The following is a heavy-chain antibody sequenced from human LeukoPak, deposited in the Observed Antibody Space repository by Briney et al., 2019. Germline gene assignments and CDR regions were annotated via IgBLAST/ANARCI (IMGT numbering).Heavy chain of an antibody. CDR2: ISAYNGNT. Sequence: GASVKVSCKASGYTFTSYGISWVRQAPGQGLEWMGWISAYNGNTNYAQKLQGRVTMTTDTSTSTAYMELSRLRSDDTAVYYCARVFRVPYDAFDIWGQGTMVTVSS. J-gene: IGHJ3*02. D-gene: IGHD3-10*01. CDR3: ARVFRVPYDAFDI. V-gene: IGHV1-18*01. CDR1: GYTFTSYG.